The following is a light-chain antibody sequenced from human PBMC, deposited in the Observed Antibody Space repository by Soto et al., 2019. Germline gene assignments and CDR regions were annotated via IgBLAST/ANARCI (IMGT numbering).Light chain of an antibody. CDR2: VAS. J-gene: IGKJ4*01. V-gene: IGKV3-20*01. CDR3: LQYGGLPLT. Sequence: EIVLTQSPGTLSLSPGERATLSWRASQSVTNNYLAWYQQKLGQAPRLVISVASNRATGISDRFSGSGSGTDFILTISRLEPEDSAVYYCLQYGGLPLTFGGGTKVEI. CDR1: QSVTNNY.